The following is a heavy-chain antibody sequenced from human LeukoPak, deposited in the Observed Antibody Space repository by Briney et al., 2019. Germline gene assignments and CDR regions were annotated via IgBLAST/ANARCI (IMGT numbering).Heavy chain of an antibody. CDR1: GXSFTSYW. Sequence: GESLKISCKGSGXSFTSYWNSWVRQMPGKGLEWMGTIDPSDSYTDYNPSFQGHVTISADRSINTAYLQWSSLKASDTAMYYCARRPGNWNPIDYWGQGTLVTVSS. J-gene: IGHJ4*02. V-gene: IGHV5-10-1*01. CDR2: IDPSDSYT. D-gene: IGHD1-20*01. CDR3: ARRPGNWNPIDY.